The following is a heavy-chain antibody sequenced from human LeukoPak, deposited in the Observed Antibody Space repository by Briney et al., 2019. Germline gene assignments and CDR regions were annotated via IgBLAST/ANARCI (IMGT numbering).Heavy chain of an antibody. CDR2: ISAYNGNT. Sequence: ASVKVSCKASGYTFTSYGISWVRQAPGQGLEWMGWISAYNGNTNYAQKLQGRVTMTTDTSTSTAYMELRSLRSDDTAVYYCARDIVAVPAADFQTYYYYGMDVWGQGTTVTVSS. V-gene: IGHV1-18*01. CDR3: ARDIVAVPAADFQTYYYYGMDV. CDR1: GYTFTSYG. J-gene: IGHJ6*02. D-gene: IGHD2-2*01.